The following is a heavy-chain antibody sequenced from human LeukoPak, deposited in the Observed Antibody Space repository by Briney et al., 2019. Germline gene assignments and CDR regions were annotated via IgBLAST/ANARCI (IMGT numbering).Heavy chain of an antibody. V-gene: IGHV3-7*01. CDR1: GFTFSSYW. D-gene: IGHD3-3*01. J-gene: IGHJ4*02. Sequence: GALILSCAASGFTFSSYWMSWVRQAPGKGLEWVANIKQDGSEKYYVDSVKGRFTISRDNAKNSLYLQMNSLRAEDTAVYYCARVALAYYDFWIFDYWGQGTLVTVSS. CDR2: IKQDGSEK. CDR3: ARVALAYYDFWIFDY.